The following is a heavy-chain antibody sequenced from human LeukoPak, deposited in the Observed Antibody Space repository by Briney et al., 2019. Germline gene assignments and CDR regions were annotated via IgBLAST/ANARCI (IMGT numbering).Heavy chain of an antibody. V-gene: IGHV3-11*04. D-gene: IGHD3-3*01. CDR2: ISSSGSTI. Sequence: GGSLRLSCAASGFTFSDYYMSWIRQAPGKGLEWVSYISSSGSTIYCADSVKGRFTISRDNTKNSLNLQMNSLRAEDTAVYYCASSTIFGVVIRGGAFDIWGQGTMVTVSS. J-gene: IGHJ3*02. CDR3: ASSTIFGVVIRGGAFDI. CDR1: GFTFSDYY.